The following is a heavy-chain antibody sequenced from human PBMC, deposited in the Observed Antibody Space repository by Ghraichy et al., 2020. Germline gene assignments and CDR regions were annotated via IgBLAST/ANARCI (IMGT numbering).Heavy chain of an antibody. J-gene: IGHJ4*02. CDR1: GFTFSGSS. V-gene: IGHV3-73*01. Sequence: GGSLRLSCAASGFTFSGSSMHWVRQASGKGLEWVGRIRSKTDVDATAYAAPVKGRFTISRDDSKNTPYLQMNSLKTEDTAVYYCTSWGGDDDPWDYWGQGPLVNV. CDR2: IRSKTDVDAT. CDR3: TSWGGDDDPWDY. D-gene: IGHD7-27*01.